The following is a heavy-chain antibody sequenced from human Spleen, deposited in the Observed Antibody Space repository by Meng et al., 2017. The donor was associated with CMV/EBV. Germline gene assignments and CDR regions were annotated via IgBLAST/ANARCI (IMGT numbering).Heavy chain of an antibody. D-gene: IGHD3-3*01. CDR3: ARDPNYDFWSGYSISYFDL. CDR1: GFTFSSYS. J-gene: IGHJ2*01. V-gene: IGHV3-21*01. CDR2: ISSSSSYI. Sequence: RGSLRLSCAASGFTFSSYSMNWVRQAPGKGLEWVSSISSSSSYIYYADSVKGRFTISRDNAKNSLYLQMNSLRAEDTAVYYCARDPNYDFWSGYSISYFDLWGRGTLVTVSS.